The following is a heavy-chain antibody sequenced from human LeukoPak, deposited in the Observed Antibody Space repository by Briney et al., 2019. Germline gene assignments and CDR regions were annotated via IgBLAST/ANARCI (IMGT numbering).Heavy chain of an antibody. CDR2: ISSSSSYI. CDR3: ARDTLDDFWSGYSWGHYFDY. V-gene: IGHV3-21*05. J-gene: IGHJ4*02. Sequence: SGGSLRLSCAASGFTFSSYSMNWVRQAPGKGLEWVSYISSSSSYIYYADSVKGRFTISRDNAKNSLYLQMNSLRAEDTAVYYCARDTLDDFWSGYSWGHYFDYWGQGTLVTVSS. D-gene: IGHD3-3*01. CDR1: GFTFSSYS.